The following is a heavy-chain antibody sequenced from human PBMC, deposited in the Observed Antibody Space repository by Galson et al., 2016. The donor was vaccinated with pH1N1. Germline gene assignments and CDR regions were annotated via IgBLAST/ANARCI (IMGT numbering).Heavy chain of an antibody. CDR2: INPNSGGT. CDR1: GYTFTGYY. J-gene: IGHJ4*02. D-gene: IGHD2-8*02. V-gene: IGHV1-2*02. Sequence: SVKVSCKASGYTFTGYYMHWVRQAPGQGLEWMGWINPNSGGTNYAQKFQGRVTMTRDTSISTAYMELSRLRSDDTAIYYCARETDPGPYFDYWGQGTLVTVSS. CDR3: ARETDPGPYFDY.